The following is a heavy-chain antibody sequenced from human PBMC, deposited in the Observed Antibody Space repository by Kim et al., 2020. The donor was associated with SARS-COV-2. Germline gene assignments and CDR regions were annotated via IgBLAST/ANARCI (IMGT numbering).Heavy chain of an antibody. CDR1: GGSFSGYY. CDR3: ARVRGSSWYVY. J-gene: IGHJ4*02. Sequence: SETLSLTCAVYGGSFSGYYLSWIRQPPGKGLEWIGEINHSGSTNYNPSLKSRVTISVDTSKNQFSLKLSSVTAADTAVYYCARVRGSSWYVYWGQGTLVT. CDR2: INHSGST. V-gene: IGHV4-34*01. D-gene: IGHD6-13*01.